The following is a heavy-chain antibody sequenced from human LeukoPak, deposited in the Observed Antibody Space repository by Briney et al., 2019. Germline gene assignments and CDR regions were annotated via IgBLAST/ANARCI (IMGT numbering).Heavy chain of an antibody. Sequence: SQTLSLTFALSGDRVSIKSVSWRWVRQSPTRGLEYLCRTRYRSSLHTFYSFSVDPRLTINSDTSTNEVSLRLSSVPPEDTALYYCVRDFNWAFDYWGQGTLVTVSS. CDR3: VRDFNWAFDY. CDR2: TRYRSSLHT. J-gene: IGHJ4*02. V-gene: IGHV6-1*01. CDR1: GDRVSIKSVS. D-gene: IGHD3-16*01.